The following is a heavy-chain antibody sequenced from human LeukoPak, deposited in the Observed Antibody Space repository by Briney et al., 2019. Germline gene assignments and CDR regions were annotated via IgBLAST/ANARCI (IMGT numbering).Heavy chain of an antibody. Sequence: GGSLRLSCAASGFTFSSYGMHWVRQAPGKGLEWVAVIWYDGKNKYYADFVKGRFTISRDNSKNTLYLQLNSLRAEDTAVYNCARDRGSREYGMDVWGRGTTVTVSS. CDR3: ARDRGSREYGMDV. CDR1: GFTFSSYG. V-gene: IGHV3-33*01. D-gene: IGHD1-26*01. CDR2: IWYDGKNK. J-gene: IGHJ6*02.